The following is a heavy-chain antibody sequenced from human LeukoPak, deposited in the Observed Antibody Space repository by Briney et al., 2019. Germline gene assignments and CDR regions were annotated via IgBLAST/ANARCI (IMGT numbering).Heavy chain of an antibody. CDR2: IYYSGST. J-gene: IGHJ4*02. Sequence: SQTLSLTCTVSGGSISSGGYYWSWIRQHPGKGLEWIGYIYYSGSTYYNPSLKSRVTISVDTSKNQFSLKLSSVTAADTAVYYCARKVATILGVNYFDYWGQGTLVTASS. CDR3: ARKVATILGVNYFDY. V-gene: IGHV4-31*03. CDR1: GGSISSGGYY. D-gene: IGHD5-12*01.